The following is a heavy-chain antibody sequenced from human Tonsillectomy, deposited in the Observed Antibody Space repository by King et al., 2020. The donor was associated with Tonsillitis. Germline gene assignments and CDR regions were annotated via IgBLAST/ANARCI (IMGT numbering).Heavy chain of an antibody. J-gene: IGHJ6*02. D-gene: IGHD6-19*01. CDR2: INPNSGGT. CDR1: GYTFTGYY. Sequence: VQLVESGAEVKKPGASVKVSCTASGYTFTGYYMHWVRQAPGQGLEWMGRINPNSGGTNYAQKFQGRVTMTRDTSISTAYMELSRLRSDDTVVYYCAREGVAGTLGGVYGMDVWGQGTTVTVSS. CDR3: AREGVAGTLGGVYGMDV. V-gene: IGHV1-2*05.